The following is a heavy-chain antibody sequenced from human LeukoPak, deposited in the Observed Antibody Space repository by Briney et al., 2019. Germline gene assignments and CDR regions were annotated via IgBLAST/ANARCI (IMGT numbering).Heavy chain of an antibody. J-gene: IGHJ4*02. D-gene: IGHD5-12*01. Sequence: GGSLRLSCAASGFIFSSYAMSWVREAPARGLEWVSSLRGNGDTFYAEVVKGRFTLSRDESRNTVYLQLNNLRVEDTAIYYCAKDRVARGEYFDYWGQGTLVTVSS. V-gene: IGHV3-23*01. CDR1: GFIFSSYA. CDR3: AKDRVARGEYFDY. CDR2: LRGNGDT.